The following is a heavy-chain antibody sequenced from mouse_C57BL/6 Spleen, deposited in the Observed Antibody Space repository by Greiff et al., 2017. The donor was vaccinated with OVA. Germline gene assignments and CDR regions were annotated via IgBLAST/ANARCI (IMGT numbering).Heavy chain of an antibody. CDR1: GYTFTSYW. V-gene: IGHV1-52*01. J-gene: IGHJ2*01. CDR3: ARGYGNYGDY. CDR2: IDPSDSDT. Sequence: QVQLQQPGAELVRPGSSVKLSCKASGYTFTSYWMHWVKQRPIQGLEWIGNIDPSDSDTHYNQKFKDKATLTVAKASSTAYMQLSSLTSEDSAVYYCARGYGNYGDYWGQGTTLTVSS. D-gene: IGHD2-1*01.